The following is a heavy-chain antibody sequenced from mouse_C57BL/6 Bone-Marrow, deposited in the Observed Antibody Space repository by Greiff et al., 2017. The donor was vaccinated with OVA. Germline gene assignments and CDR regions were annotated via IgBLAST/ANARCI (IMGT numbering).Heavy chain of an antibody. CDR1: GFTFSDYG. V-gene: IGHV5-17*01. CDR3: ARGPYYAMDY. Sequence: EVNVVESGGGLVKPGGSLKLSCAASGFTFSDYGMHWVRQAPEKGLEWVAYISSGSSTIYYADTVKGRFTISRDKAKNTLFMQMTSLWSEDTAMDYCARGPYYAMDYWGQGTSVTVSS. J-gene: IGHJ4*01. CDR2: ISSGSSTI.